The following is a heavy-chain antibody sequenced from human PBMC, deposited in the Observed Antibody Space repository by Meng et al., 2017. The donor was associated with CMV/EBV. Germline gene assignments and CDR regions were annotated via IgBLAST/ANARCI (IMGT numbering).Heavy chain of an antibody. CDR3: TTILLAVAGGFDY. CDR1: GFTFSSAW. V-gene: IGHV3-15*07. CDR2: IKSKTDGGTT. Sequence: SGFTFSSAWMNWVRQAPGKGLEWVGRIKSKTDGGTTDHAAPVKGRFTISRDDSKTTLYLQMNSLKTEDTAVYYCTTILLAVAGGFDYWGQGTLVTVSS. J-gene: IGHJ4*02. D-gene: IGHD6-19*01.